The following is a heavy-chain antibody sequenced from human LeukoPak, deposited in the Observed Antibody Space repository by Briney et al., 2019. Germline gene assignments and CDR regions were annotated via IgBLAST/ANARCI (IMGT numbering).Heavy chain of an antibody. CDR1: GFTFSSYA. CDR3: AKVRDLDTVLGRFDN. D-gene: IGHD5-18*01. V-gene: IGHV3-23*01. J-gene: IGHJ5*02. Sequence: PGGSLRLSCAASGFTFSSYAMSWVPQAPGKGLEWVSVISGNGGRTYYADSVKGRFTISRDNSKNTLYLQMNSLRAEDTAVYYCAKVRDLDTVLGRFDNWGQGTLVTVSS. CDR2: ISGNGGRT.